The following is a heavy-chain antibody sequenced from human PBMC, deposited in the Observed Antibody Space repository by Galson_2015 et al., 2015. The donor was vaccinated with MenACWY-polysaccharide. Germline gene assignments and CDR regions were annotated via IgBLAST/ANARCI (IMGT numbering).Heavy chain of an antibody. J-gene: IGHJ4*02. CDR2: IKNDGTAK. CDR3: AKDRHCNSFDC. V-gene: IGHV3-7*04. D-gene: IGHD2/OR15-2a*01. CDR1: GFIFSNYW. Sequence: SLKLSCATSGFIFSNYWMSWVRLTPGKGLEWLGNIKNDGTAKNYVDSVKGRFTFSRDNTKNSLYLQMSSLREEDTAVYYCAKDRHCNSFDCWGQGTLVTVSS.